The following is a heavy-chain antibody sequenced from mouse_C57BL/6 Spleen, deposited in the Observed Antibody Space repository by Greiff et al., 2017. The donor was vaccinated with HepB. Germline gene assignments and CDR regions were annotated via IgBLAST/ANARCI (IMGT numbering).Heavy chain of an antibody. V-gene: IGHV1-81*01. CDR3: ARWDYYGSSWFAY. D-gene: IGHD1-1*01. J-gene: IGHJ3*01. Sequence: VQLQESGAELARPGASVKLSCKASGYTFTSYGISWVKQRTGQGLEWIGEIYPRSGNTYYNEKFKGKATLTADKSSSTAYMELRSLTSEDSAVYFCARWDYYGSSWFAYWGQGTLVTVSA. CDR1: GYTFTSYG. CDR2: IYPRSGNT.